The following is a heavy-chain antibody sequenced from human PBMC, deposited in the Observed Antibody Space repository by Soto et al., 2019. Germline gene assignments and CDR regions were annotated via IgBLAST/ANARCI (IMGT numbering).Heavy chain of an antibody. J-gene: IGHJ4*02. CDR3: ARDSCSGGSCYWHYFDY. CDR1: GFTFSSYG. Sequence: QVQLVESGGGVVQPGRSLRLSCAASGFTFSSYGMHWVRQAPGKGLEWVAVIWYDGSNKYYADSVKGRFTISRDNSKNTLYLQMNSLRAEDTAVYYCARDSCSGGSCYWHYFDYWGQGTLVTVFS. D-gene: IGHD2-15*01. V-gene: IGHV3-33*01. CDR2: IWYDGSNK.